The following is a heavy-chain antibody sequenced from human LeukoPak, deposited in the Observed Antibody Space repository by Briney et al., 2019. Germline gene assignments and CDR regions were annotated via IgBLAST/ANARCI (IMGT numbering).Heavy chain of an antibody. J-gene: IGHJ4*02. CDR1: GFTFSSYW. Sequence: GESLRLSCAASGFTFSSYWMSWVRQAPGKGLEWVANIKQDGSEKYYVDSVKGRFTISRDNAKNSLYLQMNSLRAEDTDVYYCASGVPRVVVPAAIGYWGQGTLVTVSS. CDR3: ASGVPRVVVPAAIGY. D-gene: IGHD2-2*01. V-gene: IGHV3-7*01. CDR2: IKQDGSEK.